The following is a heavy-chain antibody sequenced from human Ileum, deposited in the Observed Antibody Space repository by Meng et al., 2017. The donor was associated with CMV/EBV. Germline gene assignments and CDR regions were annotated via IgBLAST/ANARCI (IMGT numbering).Heavy chain of an antibody. CDR2: IYTSGST. V-gene: IGHV4-4*07. CDR3: AREGSAVH. CDR1: GTSITGYY. Sequence: QVQLQESGPGLVKPPETLSLPCTVSGTSITGYYWSWIRQSAAKGLEWIGRIYTSGSTNYNPSLHSRVSMSIDTSKNQFSLKLRSVTAADTAVYYCAREGSAVHWGQGTLVTVSS. D-gene: IGHD6-13*01. J-gene: IGHJ4*02.